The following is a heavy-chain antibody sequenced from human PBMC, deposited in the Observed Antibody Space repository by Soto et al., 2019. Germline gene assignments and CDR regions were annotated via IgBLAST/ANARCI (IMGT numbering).Heavy chain of an antibody. J-gene: IGHJ5*02. D-gene: IGHD6-13*01. Sequence: EVQLLESGGGLVQPGGSLRLSCAASGFTFSSYAMSWVRQAPGKGLEWVSAISGSGGSTYYADSVKGRFTISRDNSKNKLYLQMNSLRAEDTAVYYCAKSNGGIAAAGPRVDWCDPWGQGTLVTVSS. CDR1: GFTFSSYA. CDR3: AKSNGGIAAAGPRVDWCDP. CDR2: ISGSGGST. V-gene: IGHV3-23*01.